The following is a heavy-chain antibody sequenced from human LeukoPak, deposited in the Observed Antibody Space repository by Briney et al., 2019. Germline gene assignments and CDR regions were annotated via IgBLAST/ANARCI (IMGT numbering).Heavy chain of an antibody. CDR3: ARSGSPGYSLDY. CDR2: IDPNSGDT. D-gene: IGHD3-9*01. J-gene: IGHJ4*02. V-gene: IGHV1-2*02. Sequence: ASVKVSCKVSGYTLTELSMHWVRRAPGQGIEWMGCIDPNSGDTKCAQKFQGRVTMPRDTSTRTAYMERSSLRSDDTAVYCCARSGSPGYSLDYWGRGTLATVSS. CDR1: GYTLTELS.